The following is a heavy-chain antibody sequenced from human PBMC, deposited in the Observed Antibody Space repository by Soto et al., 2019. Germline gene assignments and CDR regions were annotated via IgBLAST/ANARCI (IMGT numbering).Heavy chain of an antibody. V-gene: IGHV3-48*02. CDR1: GFTFSSYS. CDR2: ISSSSSTI. J-gene: IGHJ4*02. CDR3: ARALTTVTTNYFDY. Sequence: GGSLRLSCAASGFTFSSYSINWVRQAPGKGLEWVSYISSSSSTIYYADSVKGRFTISRDNAKNSLYLQMNSLRDEDTAVYYCARALTTVTTNYFDYWGQGTLVTVSS. D-gene: IGHD4-17*01.